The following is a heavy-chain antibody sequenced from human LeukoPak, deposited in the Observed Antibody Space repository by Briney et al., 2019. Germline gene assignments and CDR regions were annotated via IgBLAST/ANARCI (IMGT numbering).Heavy chain of an antibody. V-gene: IGHV3-33*01. D-gene: IGHD6-13*01. CDR2: IWYDGSNK. J-gene: IGHJ4*02. CDR3: ARDSYRGPRIAAPDY. Sequence: GRSLRLSCAASGFTFSSYGMHWVRQAPGKGLEWVAVIWYDGSNKYYADSVKGRFTISRDNSKNTLYLQMNSLRAEDTAVYYCARDSYRGPRIAAPDYWGQGTPVTVSS. CDR1: GFTFSSYG.